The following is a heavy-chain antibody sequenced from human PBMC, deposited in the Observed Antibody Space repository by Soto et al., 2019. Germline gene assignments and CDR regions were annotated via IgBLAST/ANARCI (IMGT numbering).Heavy chain of an antibody. J-gene: IGHJ6*02. Sequence: GEYLKISCRGSGYSFANYWISWVRQIPWKGLEWMGRFSPTDSYTDYNPSFQGHVTISGDKSISTSYVQWSSLKASDTAMYFCARHTYIGCFEIWGQGTTVNGSS. CDR1: GYSFANYW. D-gene: IGHD2-15*01. V-gene: IGHV5-10-1*01. CDR3: ARHTYIGCFEI. CDR2: FSPTDSYT.